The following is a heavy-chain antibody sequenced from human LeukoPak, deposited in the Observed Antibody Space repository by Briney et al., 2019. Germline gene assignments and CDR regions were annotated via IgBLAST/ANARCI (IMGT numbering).Heavy chain of an antibody. J-gene: IGHJ4*02. Sequence: GGSLRLSCAPSGVCFRSYGMRWGRQPPPGGLEWVLAISISDEFTNYSDYVRCRFTISRDNSKTTLYLQMNRLRPEDTDVYYCARASTNNGWYFFDYWGQGTQVTVSS. CDR1: GVCFRSYG. CDR3: ARASTNNGWYFFDY. CDR2: ISISDEFT. V-gene: IGHV3-23*01. D-gene: IGHD6-19*01.